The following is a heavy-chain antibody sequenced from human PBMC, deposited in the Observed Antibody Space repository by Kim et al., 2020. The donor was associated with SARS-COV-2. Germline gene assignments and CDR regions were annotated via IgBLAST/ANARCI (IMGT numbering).Heavy chain of an antibody. Sequence: SETLSLTCAVYGGSFSGYYWSWIRQPPGKGLEWIGEINHSGSTNYNPSLKSRVTISVDTSKNQFSLKLSSVTAADTAVYYCARATIFWPYYYGMDVWGQG. D-gene: IGHD3-9*01. V-gene: IGHV4-34*01. CDR3: ARATIFWPYYYGMDV. CDR1: GGSFSGYY. J-gene: IGHJ6*02. CDR2: INHSGST.